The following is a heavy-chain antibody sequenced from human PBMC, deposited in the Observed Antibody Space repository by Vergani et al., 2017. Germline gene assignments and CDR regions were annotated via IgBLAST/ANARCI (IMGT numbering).Heavy chain of an antibody. CDR1: GFTFDDYA. CDR3: ARNHEHSSTGDY. V-gene: IGHV3-21*01. CDR2: ISSSSSYI. D-gene: IGHD6-13*01. J-gene: IGHJ4*02. Sequence: EVQLVESGGGLVQPGRSLRLSCAASGFTFDDYAMHWVRQAPGKGLEWVSSISSSSSYIYYADSVKGRFTISRDNAKNSLYLQMNSLRAEDTAVYYCARNHEHSSTGDYWGQGTLVTVSS.